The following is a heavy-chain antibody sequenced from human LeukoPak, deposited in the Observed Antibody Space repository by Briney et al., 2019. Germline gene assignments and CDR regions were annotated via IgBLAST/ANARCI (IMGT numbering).Heavy chain of an antibody. CDR3: ARARTTRGFDY. V-gene: IGHV3-33*01. CDR2: IWYVGSNK. J-gene: IGHJ4*02. D-gene: IGHD4-17*01. CDR1: GFTFNSYG. Sequence: PGGSLRLSCAASGFTFNSYGIHWVRQAPGKGLEWVAFIWYVGSNKYYADSVKGRFTISRDNSKNTLYLQMNSLRAEDTAVYYCARARTTRGFDYWGQGTLVTVSS.